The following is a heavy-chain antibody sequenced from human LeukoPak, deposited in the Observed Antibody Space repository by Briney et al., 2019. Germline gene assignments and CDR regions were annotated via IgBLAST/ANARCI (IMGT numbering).Heavy chain of an antibody. V-gene: IGHV3-23*01. CDR3: AKVGPEYSSSSPSQGEFDY. Sequence: GGSLRLSCAASGFTFRSYAMSWVRPGPGKGLEWVSAISGSGGSTYYADSVKGRFTISRDNSKNTLYLQMNSLRAEDTAVYYCAKVGPEYSSSSPSQGEFDYWGQGTLVTVSS. D-gene: IGHD6-6*01. J-gene: IGHJ4*02. CDR2: ISGSGGST. CDR1: GFTFRSYA.